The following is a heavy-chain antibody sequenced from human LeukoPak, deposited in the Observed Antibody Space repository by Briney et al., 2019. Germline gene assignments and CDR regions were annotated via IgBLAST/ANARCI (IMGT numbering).Heavy chain of an antibody. Sequence: GASLQISCKGSGYTFSSYWIGWVRQLPGKGLEWMGIIYPGDSDTRYSPSFQGQVTISADKSISTAYLQWSSLKASDTAMYYCARGAMVRGVIIYMDVWGKGTTVTVSS. D-gene: IGHD3-10*01. CDR2: IYPGDSDT. J-gene: IGHJ6*03. V-gene: IGHV5-51*01. CDR3: ARGAMVRGVIIYMDV. CDR1: GYTFSSYW.